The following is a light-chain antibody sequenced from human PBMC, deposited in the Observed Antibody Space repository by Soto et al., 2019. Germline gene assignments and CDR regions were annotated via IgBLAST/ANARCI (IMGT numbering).Light chain of an antibody. V-gene: IGKV1-39*01. CDR3: QQSYSTLFT. CDR2: AAS. J-gene: IGKJ3*01. Sequence: DIQMTQSPSSLSASVGDRVTITCRASQTIIRYLNWYQQKPGRAPNLLIYAASSLQSGVPSRFSGSGSGTEFTLTIRSLQPEDCATYYCQQSYSTLFTFGPGTKVEIK. CDR1: QTIIRY.